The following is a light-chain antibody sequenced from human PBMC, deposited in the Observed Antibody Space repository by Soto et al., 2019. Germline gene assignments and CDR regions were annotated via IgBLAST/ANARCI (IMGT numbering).Light chain of an antibody. J-gene: IGKJ5*01. Sequence: EIVMTQSPATLSVSPGEDVTLPCRASQSVPSRIAWYQQKPGQAPSLLIYGASTRATGVPDRFSGTGSGTEFTLTIRSLKSEDYAVYYCQQYKSWPPITFGQGTRLEIK. CDR1: QSVPSR. CDR2: GAS. CDR3: QQYKSWPPIT. V-gene: IGKV3-15*01.